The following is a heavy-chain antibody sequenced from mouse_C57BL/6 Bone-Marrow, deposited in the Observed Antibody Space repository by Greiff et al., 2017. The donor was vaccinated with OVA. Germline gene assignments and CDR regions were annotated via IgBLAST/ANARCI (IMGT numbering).Heavy chain of an antibody. V-gene: IGHV1-15*01. J-gene: IGHJ2*01. CDR1: GYTFTDYE. CDR3: TRTTVGERGY. Sequence: VKLQESGAELVRPGASVTLSCKASGYTFTDYEMHWVKQTPVHGLEWIGAIDPETGGTAYNQKFKGKAILTADKSSSTAYRELRSLTSEDSAVYYCTRTTVGERGYWGQGTTLTVSS. CDR2: IDPETGGT. D-gene: IGHD1-1*01.